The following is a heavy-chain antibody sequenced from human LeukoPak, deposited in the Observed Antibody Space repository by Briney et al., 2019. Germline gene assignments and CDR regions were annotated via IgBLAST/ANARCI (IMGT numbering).Heavy chain of an antibody. D-gene: IGHD2-21*01. V-gene: IGHV3-33*01. CDR1: GFPFSSYG. CDR3: ARDLVGCFDY. CDR2: IWYDGSNK. J-gene: IGHJ4*02. Sequence: GGSLRLSCAASGFPFSSYGMHSVRQAPGKGLEWVAVIWYDGSNKYYADSVKGRFTISRDNSKNTLYLQMNSLRAEDTAVYCCARDLVGCFDYWGQGTLVTVSS.